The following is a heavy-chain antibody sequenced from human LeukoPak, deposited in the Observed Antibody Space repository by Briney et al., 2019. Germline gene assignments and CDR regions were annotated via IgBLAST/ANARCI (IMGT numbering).Heavy chain of an antibody. CDR1: GYTLTELS. CDR2: FDPEDGET. Sequence: ASVKVSCKVSGYTLTELSMHWVRQAPGKGLEWMGGFDPEDGETIYAQKFQGRVTMTEDTSTDTAYMELSSLRSEDTAVYYCATSYHGSGSYLYYDAFDIWGQGTMVTVSS. CDR3: ATSYHGSGSYLYYDAFDI. D-gene: IGHD3-10*01. J-gene: IGHJ3*02. V-gene: IGHV1-24*01.